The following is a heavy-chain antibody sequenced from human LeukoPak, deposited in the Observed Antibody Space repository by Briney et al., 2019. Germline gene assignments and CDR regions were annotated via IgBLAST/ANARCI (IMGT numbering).Heavy chain of an antibody. D-gene: IGHD5-18*01. Sequence: PGGSLRLSCAASGFTFSSYSMNWVRQAPGKGLEWVSSISSSSNYIYYADSVKGRFTISRDNARNSLYLQMNNLKIEDTAVYYCTTRSWIQLLLGSDYWGQGTLVTVSS. CDR1: GFTFSSYS. CDR2: ISSSSNYI. V-gene: IGHV3-21*03. J-gene: IGHJ4*02. CDR3: TTRSWIQLLLGSDY.